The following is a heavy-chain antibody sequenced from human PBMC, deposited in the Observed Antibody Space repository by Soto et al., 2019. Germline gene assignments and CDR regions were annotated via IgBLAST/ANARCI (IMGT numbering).Heavy chain of an antibody. CDR3: AKQNHGFDP. Sequence: SVKVFCKASGGTFSSYEISWVRQAPGQWPGWMGGIIPIFGTANYAQKFQGRVTITADKPTSTAYMELSSLRSEDTAVYYCAKQNHGFDPWGQVTLVTVSS. CDR2: IIPIFGTA. V-gene: IGHV1-69*06. J-gene: IGHJ5*02. CDR1: GGTFSSYE.